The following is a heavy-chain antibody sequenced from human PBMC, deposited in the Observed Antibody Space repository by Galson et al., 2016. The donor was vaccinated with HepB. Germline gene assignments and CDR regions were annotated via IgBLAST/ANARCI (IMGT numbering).Heavy chain of an antibody. J-gene: IGHJ4*02. V-gene: IGHV3-48*04. CDR2: ISSSSSTI. D-gene: IGHD1-26*01. CDR1: GFTFRSYS. CDR3: ARDVGAYSDFDL. Sequence: SLRLSCAASGFTFRSYSMDWVRQAPGKGLEWLSYISSSSSTIYYSESVMGQLTISRDNAKNSLYLQMNSLRAEDTAVYYCARDVGAYSDFDLWGQGTLVIVSS.